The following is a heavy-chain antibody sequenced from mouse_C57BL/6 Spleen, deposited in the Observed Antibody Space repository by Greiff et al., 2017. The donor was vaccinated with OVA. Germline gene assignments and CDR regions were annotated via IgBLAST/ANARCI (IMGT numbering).Heavy chain of an antibody. J-gene: IGHJ1*03. Sequence: VQLQQSGAELVRPGASVKLSCTASGFNIKDDYMHWVKQRPEQGLEWIGWIDPENGDTEYASKFQGKATITADTSSNTAYLQLSSLTSEDTAVYYWTSYYYGSRSYWYFDGWGTGTTVTVSS. CDR3: TSYYYGSRSYWYFDG. CDR1: GFNIKDDY. D-gene: IGHD1-1*01. CDR2: IDPENGDT. V-gene: IGHV14-4*01.